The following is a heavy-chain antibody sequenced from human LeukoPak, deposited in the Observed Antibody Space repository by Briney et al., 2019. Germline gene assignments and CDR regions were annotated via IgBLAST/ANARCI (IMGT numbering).Heavy chain of an antibody. J-gene: IGHJ4*02. CDR3: ARGLYCSSTSCYGSGLGY. CDR1: GGSFSGYY. D-gene: IGHD2-2*01. V-gene: IGHV4-34*01. CDR2: INHSGST. Sequence: SETLSLTCAVYGGSFSGYYRSWIRQPPGKGLEWIGEINHSGSTNYNPSLKSRVTISVDTSKNQFSLKLSSVTAADTAVYYCARGLYCSSTSCYGSGLGYWGQGTLVTVSS.